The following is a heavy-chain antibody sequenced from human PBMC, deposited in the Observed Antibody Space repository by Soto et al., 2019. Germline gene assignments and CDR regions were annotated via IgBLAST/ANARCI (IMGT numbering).Heavy chain of an antibody. V-gene: IGHV3-74*03. CDR3: ARDQTTGDWFDA. Sequence: PGGSLRLSCGASGFGFTNYWVHWVRQDPGKGLVWVSRINGDGSDTKYADSVKGRFTISRDNAKKTVYLQMNSLRAEDTAVYYCARDQTTGDWFDAWGQGTLVTVS. CDR2: INGDGSDT. J-gene: IGHJ5*02. D-gene: IGHD4-17*01. CDR1: GFGFTNYW.